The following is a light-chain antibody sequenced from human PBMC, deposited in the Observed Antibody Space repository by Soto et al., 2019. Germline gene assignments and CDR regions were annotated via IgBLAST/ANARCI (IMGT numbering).Light chain of an antibody. CDR2: GAS. CDR3: QQSYGIPFT. Sequence: DIQMTQSPSSLSAYVGDSVTISCRASQNINKNLNWNQQKSGKAPNLLIYGASSLQSVVPYRESRSGSGTDFTLIISSLQPEDFATYYCQQSYGIPFTFRPGTKVDIK. V-gene: IGKV1-39*01. CDR1: QNINKN. J-gene: IGKJ3*01.